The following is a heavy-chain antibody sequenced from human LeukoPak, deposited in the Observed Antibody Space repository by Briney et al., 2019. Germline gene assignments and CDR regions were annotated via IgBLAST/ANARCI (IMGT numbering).Heavy chain of an antibody. CDR1: GGSINSYY. J-gene: IGHJ4*02. CDR3: ARSTGRDGYNFGY. Sequence: KPSETLSLTCTVSGGSINSYYWSWIRQFPGKGLEWIGYIYYSGSTDYNPSLKGRVTISVDTSKSQFTLKLSSVTAADTAVYYCARSTGRDGYNFGYWGQGTLVTVSS. D-gene: IGHD5-24*01. V-gene: IGHV4-59*08. CDR2: IYYSGST.